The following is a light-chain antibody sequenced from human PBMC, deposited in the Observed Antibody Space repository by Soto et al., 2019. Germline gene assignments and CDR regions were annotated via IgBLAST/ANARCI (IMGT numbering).Light chain of an antibody. V-gene: IGLV2-14*01. CDR2: EVI. CDR1: RSDVGDYNY. Sequence: QSVLAQPASVSGSPGQSITISCTATRSDVGDYNYVSWYQQHPGEAPKLIIFEVINRPSGVSNRFSGSKSGNTASLIISGLQAEDEAYYYCCSYTTSSTLVFGGGTQLTVL. J-gene: IGLJ2*01. CDR3: CSYTTSSTLV.